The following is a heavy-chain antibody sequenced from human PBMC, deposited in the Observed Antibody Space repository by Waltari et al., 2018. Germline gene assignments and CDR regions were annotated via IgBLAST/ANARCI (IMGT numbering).Heavy chain of an antibody. D-gene: IGHD2-8*01. J-gene: IGHJ4*02. Sequence: QVQLVESGGGVVQPGRSLRPSCAASGFTFSTYPMHWVRQAPGKGLEWGAVTSHDESHKYYADSVKGRFTISKDNSKNTLYLQMNSLSTEDTAMYYCARDDRDGLPDYFDFWGQGTLVTVSS. CDR2: TSHDESHK. CDR3: ARDDRDGLPDYFDF. V-gene: IGHV3-30*01. CDR1: GFTFSTYP.